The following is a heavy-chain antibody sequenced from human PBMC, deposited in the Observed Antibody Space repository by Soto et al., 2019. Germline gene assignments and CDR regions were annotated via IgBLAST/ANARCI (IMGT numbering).Heavy chain of an antibody. CDR3: ARDLPDYRVVPADHFDY. D-gene: IGHD2-2*01. CDR2: ISAYNGNT. V-gene: IGHV1-18*01. Sequence: GASVKVSCKASGYTFTSYGISWVRQAPGQGLEWMGWISAYNGNTNYAQKLQGRVTMTTDTSTSTAYMELRSLRSDDTAVYYCARDLPDYRVVPADHFDYWGQGTLVTVSS. CDR1: GYTFTSYG. J-gene: IGHJ4*02.